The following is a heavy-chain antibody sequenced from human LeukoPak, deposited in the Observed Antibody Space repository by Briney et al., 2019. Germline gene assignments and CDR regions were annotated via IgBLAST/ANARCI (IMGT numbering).Heavy chain of an antibody. D-gene: IGHD3-10*01. Sequence: PGGSLRLSCAASGFTFSSYAMHWVRQAPGKGLEWVAVISYDGSNKYYVDSVKGRFTISRDNSKNTLYLQMNSLRAEDTAVYYCARSRIGVEGYWGQGTLVTVSS. CDR3: ARSRIGVEGY. CDR2: ISYDGSNK. CDR1: GFTFSSYA. J-gene: IGHJ4*02. V-gene: IGHV3-30-3*01.